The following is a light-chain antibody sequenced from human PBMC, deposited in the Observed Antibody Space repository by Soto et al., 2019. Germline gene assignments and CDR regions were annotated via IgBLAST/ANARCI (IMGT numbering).Light chain of an antibody. CDR3: TSYASSSTWV. CDR1: SSDVGGYNY. J-gene: IGLJ3*02. Sequence: QPVLTQPASVSGSPGQSITISCTGTSSDVGGYNYVSWYQQHPGKAPKLMIYEVSNRPSGVSNRFSGSKSGNTASLTISGLQAEDEADYYCTSYASSSTWVFGGGTKRTVL. V-gene: IGLV2-14*01. CDR2: EVS.